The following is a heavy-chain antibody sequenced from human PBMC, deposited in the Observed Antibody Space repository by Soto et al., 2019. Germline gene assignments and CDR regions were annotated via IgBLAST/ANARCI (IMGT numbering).Heavy chain of an antibody. CDR3: ARDPLGSSSSDYYYYGMDV. CDR1: GYTFTGYY. D-gene: IGHD6-6*01. Sequence: RASVKVSCKASGYTFTGYYMHWVRQAPGQGLEWMGWINPNSGGTNYAQKFQGWVTMTRDTSISTAYMELSRLRSDDTAVYYCARDPLGSSSSDYYYYGMDVWGQGTTVTVSS. CDR2: INPNSGGT. J-gene: IGHJ6*02. V-gene: IGHV1-2*04.